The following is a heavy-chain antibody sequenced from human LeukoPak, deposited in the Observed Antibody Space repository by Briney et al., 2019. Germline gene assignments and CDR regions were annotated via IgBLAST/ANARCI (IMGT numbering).Heavy chain of an antibody. CDR2: ISYDGSNK. CDR1: GFTFSSCA. D-gene: IGHD1-26*01. V-gene: IGHV3-30-3*01. J-gene: IGHJ4*02. CDR3: ARDQVGRMVGERY. Sequence: GRSLRLSCAASGFTFSSCAMHWVRQAPGKGLEWVAVISYDGSNKYYADSVKGRFTISRDNSKNTLYLQMNSLRAEDTAVYYCARDQVGRMVGERYWGQGTLVTVSS.